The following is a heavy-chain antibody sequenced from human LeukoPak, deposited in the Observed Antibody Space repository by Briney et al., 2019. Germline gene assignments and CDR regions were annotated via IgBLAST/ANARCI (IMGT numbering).Heavy chain of an antibody. D-gene: IGHD3-9*01. CDR2: IYYSGST. V-gene: IGHV4-59*01. CDR3: ARLKGYTIEDYFDY. J-gene: IGHJ4*02. CDR1: GGSISSYY. Sequence: PSETLSLTCTVSGGSISSYYWSWIRQPPGKGLEWIGYIYYSGSTNYNPSLKSRVTISVRTSKNQFSLKLRSVTAADTAVYYCARLKGYTIEDYFDYWGQGTLVTASS.